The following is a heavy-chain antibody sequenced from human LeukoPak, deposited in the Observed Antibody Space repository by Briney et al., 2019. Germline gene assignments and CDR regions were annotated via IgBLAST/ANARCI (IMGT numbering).Heavy chain of an antibody. CDR1: GFTFSSYE. J-gene: IGHJ4*02. D-gene: IGHD5-18*01. Sequence: GGSLRLSCAASGFTFSSYEMNWVRQPPGKGLEWISYISGSGSTIYYADSVKGRSTISRDNAKNSLYLQMNSLRAEDTAVCYCARDPIAGYSYGYGYWGQGTLVTVSS. CDR2: ISGSGSTI. CDR3: ARDPIAGYSYGYGY. V-gene: IGHV3-48*03.